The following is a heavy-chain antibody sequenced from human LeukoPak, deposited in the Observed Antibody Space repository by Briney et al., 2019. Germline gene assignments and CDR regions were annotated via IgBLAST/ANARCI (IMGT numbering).Heavy chain of an antibody. J-gene: IGHJ5*02. CDR3: ESTTGP. V-gene: IGHV3-7*03. CDR2: IKGDGSKK. Sequence: GKSLRLSCVTSTFTFNNHGMHWVRQAPGKGLEWVATIKGDGSKKDYVDSVRGRFTVSIDNAKNSLYLQMSSLRVEDTAIYYCESTTGPWGQGTLVTVSS. CDR1: TFTFNNHG. D-gene: IGHD1-7*01.